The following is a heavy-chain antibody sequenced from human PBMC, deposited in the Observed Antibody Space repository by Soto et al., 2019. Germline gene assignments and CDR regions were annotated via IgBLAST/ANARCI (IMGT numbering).Heavy chain of an antibody. J-gene: IGHJ5*02. CDR1: GFPFSSRA. Sequence: EVQLLESGGGLVQPGGSLRLSCAASGFPFSSRAMSWVRQAPGKGLEWVSPISGSGTITYYADSVKGRFTISRDTSKNTLYLQMNSLRADDTAVYYCAEWARYCSGADCRAWGQGTLVTVSS. D-gene: IGHD2-15*01. V-gene: IGHV3-23*01. CDR2: ISGSGTIT. CDR3: AEWARYCSGADCRA.